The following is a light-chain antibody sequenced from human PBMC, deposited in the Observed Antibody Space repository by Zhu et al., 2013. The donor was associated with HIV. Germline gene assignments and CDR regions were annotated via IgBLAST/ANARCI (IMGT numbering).Light chain of an antibody. CDR3: ALYMRSDTWL. CDR1: SGSVSTNYY. V-gene: IGLV8-61*01. Sequence: QTVVTQEPSFSVSPGGTVTLTCGLSSGSVSTNYYPSWFQQTPGQAPRTLIYSTNSRSSGVPDRFSGSILGNKAALTITGAQADDESDYYCALYMRSDTWLFGGGTKLTVL. J-gene: IGLJ2*01. CDR2: STN.